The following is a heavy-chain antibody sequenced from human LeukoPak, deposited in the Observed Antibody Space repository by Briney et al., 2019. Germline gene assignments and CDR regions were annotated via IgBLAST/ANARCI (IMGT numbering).Heavy chain of an antibody. CDR1: GGSISSYY. V-gene: IGHV4-59*01. CDR2: IYYSGGT. J-gene: IGHJ4*02. Sequence: SETLSLTCTVSGGSISSYYWSWIRQPPGKGLEWIGYIYYSGGTNYNPSLKSRVTISADTSKNQFSLKLSSVTAADTAVYYCARDGDCSRTSCHYFDYWGQGTLVTVSS. D-gene: IGHD2-2*01. CDR3: ARDGDCSRTSCHYFDY.